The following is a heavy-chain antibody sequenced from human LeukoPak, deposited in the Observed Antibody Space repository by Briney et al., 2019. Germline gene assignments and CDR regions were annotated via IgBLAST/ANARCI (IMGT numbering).Heavy chain of an antibody. D-gene: IGHD2-15*01. V-gene: IGHV3-21*01. J-gene: IGHJ4*02. CDR3: ARGGVVSTTRKNDY. Sequence: PGGSLRLSCAASGFTFSSYSMDWVRQAPGKGLEWVSSISSSRSYIYYADSVKGRFTISRDNAKNSLYLQMNSLRAEDTAVYYCARGGVVSTTRKNDYWGQGTLVTVSS. CDR1: GFTFSSYS. CDR2: ISSSRSYI.